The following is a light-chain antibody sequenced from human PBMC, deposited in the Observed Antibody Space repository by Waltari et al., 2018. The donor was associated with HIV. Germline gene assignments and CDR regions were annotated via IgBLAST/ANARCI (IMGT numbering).Light chain of an antibody. CDR3: QSYDSTGV. CDR2: GNS. V-gene: IGLV1-40*01. CDR1: SSNIGAGYD. Sequence: QSVLTQPPSVSGAPGQRVTISCNGSSSNIGAGYDVHWYQQLPGTAPKLLIYGNSNRPSGVPDRFSGSKSGTSASLAITGLQAEDEADYYCQSYDSTGVFGGGTKLTVL. J-gene: IGLJ3*02.